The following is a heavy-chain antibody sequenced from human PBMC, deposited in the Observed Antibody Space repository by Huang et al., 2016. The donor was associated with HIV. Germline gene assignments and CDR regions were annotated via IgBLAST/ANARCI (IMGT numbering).Heavy chain of an antibody. Sequence: QVQLVQSGAEVKKPGSSVKVSCKASGGSFRNFAIGWGRQAPGQGLEWMGWILPTHGTANDAQKCQGRVTIIADESTSTAYMELSSLGSEDTAVYYCATVDYYDTSGPQRGYFDNWGQGTLVTVSS. D-gene: IGHD3-22*01. CDR3: ATVDYYDTSGPQRGYFDN. CDR1: GGSFRNFA. V-gene: IGHV1-69*01. J-gene: IGHJ4*02. CDR2: ILPTHGTA.